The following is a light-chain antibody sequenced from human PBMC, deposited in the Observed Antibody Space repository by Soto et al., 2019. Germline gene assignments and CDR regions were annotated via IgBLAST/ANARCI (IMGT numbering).Light chain of an antibody. V-gene: IGLV2-14*01. CDR2: EVN. Sequence: QSALTQPASLSGSPGQSITISCTGTSSDIGAYDYVSWFQQHPGKAPKLMIYEVNNRPSGVSNPFSGSKSGNKAYLTISGLQVEDEAEYFCFSFTPHRSHVFGTGSKVT. CDR1: SSDIGAYDY. J-gene: IGLJ1*01. CDR3: FSFTPHRSHV.